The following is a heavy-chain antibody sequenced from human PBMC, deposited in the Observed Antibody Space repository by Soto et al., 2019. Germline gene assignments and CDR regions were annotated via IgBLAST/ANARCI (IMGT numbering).Heavy chain of an antibody. J-gene: IGHJ6*02. Sequence: LKISCKGSGYSFTSYWISWVRQMPGKGLEWMGRIDPSDSYTNYSPSFQGHVTISADKSISTAYLQWSSLKASDTAMYYCARLRDCSSTSCRPYYGMDVWGQGTTVTVSS. CDR1: GYSFTSYW. CDR2: IDPSDSYT. D-gene: IGHD2-2*01. CDR3: ARLRDCSSTSCRPYYGMDV. V-gene: IGHV5-10-1*01.